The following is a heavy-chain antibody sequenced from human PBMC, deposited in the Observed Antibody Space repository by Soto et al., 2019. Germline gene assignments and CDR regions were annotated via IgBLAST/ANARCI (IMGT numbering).Heavy chain of an antibody. J-gene: IGHJ3*02. CDR3: ARGGGAYCGNDCIRAVDI. Sequence: GGSLRLSCAVSGFTVSNNYMSWVRQAPEKGLEWISVIYSGGDTYYADSVKVRFTISRDNSKNTLYLQMNSLRLDGTAVYYCARGGGAYCGNDCIRAVDIWGQGTMVTVSS. D-gene: IGHD2-21*02. CDR1: GFTVSNNY. CDR2: IYSGGDT. V-gene: IGHV3-66*01.